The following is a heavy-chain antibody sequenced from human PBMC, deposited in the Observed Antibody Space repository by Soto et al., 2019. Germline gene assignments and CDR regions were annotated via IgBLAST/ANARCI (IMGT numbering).Heavy chain of an antibody. CDR2: IIPIFGTA. Sequence: QVQLVQSGAEVKKPGSSVKVSCKASGGTFSSYAISWVRQAPGQGLERMGGIIPIFGTANYAQKFQGRVTITADESTSTAYMELSSLRSEDTAVYYCARRIGAAIYHGGADYYYGMDVWGQGTTVTVSS. CDR3: ARRIGAAIYHGGADYYYGMDV. J-gene: IGHJ6*02. CDR1: GGTFSSYA. D-gene: IGHD2-15*01. V-gene: IGHV1-69*01.